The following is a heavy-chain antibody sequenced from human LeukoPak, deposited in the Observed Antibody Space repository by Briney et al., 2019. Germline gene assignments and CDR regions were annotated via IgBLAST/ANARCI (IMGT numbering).Heavy chain of an antibody. CDR3: ARGPKYYYGSGSYYQRILDY. CDR1: GGSFSGYY. J-gene: IGHJ4*02. D-gene: IGHD3-10*01. V-gene: IGHV4-34*01. CDR2: INHSGGT. Sequence: PSETLSLTCAVYGGSFSGYYWSWIRQPPGKGLEWIGEINHSGGTNYNPSLKSRVTISVDTSKNQFSLKLSSVTAADTAVYYCARGPKYYYGSGSYYQRILDYWGQGTLVTVSS.